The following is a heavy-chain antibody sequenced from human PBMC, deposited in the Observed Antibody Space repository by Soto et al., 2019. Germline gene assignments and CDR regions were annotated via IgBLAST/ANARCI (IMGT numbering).Heavy chain of an antibody. CDR3: ARVRYSSGWLDY. V-gene: IGHV3-33*01. Sequence: PGGSLRLSCAASGFTFSSYGMHWVRQAPGKGLEWVAVIWYDGSNKYYADSVKGRFTISRDNSKNTLYLQMNSLRAEDTAVYYCARVRYSSGWLDYWGQGTLVTVSS. J-gene: IGHJ4*02. CDR2: IWYDGSNK. CDR1: GFTFSSYG. D-gene: IGHD6-19*01.